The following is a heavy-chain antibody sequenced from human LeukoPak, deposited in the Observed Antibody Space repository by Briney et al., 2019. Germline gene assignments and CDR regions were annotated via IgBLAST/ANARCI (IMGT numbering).Heavy chain of an antibody. V-gene: IGHV4-39*01. CDR3: ARQFDGDYVWDY. Sequence: SETLSLTCTVSGGSISSSSYYWGWIRQPPGKGLEWIGSIYYSGSTYYNPSLKSRVTISVDTSKNRLSLKLSSVTAADTAVYYCARQFDGDYVWDYWGQGTLVTVSS. J-gene: IGHJ4*02. CDR2: IYYSGST. CDR1: GGSISSSSYY. D-gene: IGHD4-17*01.